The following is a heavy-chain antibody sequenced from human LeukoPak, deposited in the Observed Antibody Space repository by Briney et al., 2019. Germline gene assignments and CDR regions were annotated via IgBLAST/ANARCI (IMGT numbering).Heavy chain of an antibody. J-gene: IGHJ4*02. CDR3: ARDAGAAAGPEYYFDY. CDR2: INHSGNS. Sequence: PSQTLSLTYAVYGGSLRGYYWSWIRQSPGKGLEWIGEINHSGNSKYNPSLKRRVTISLDTYKTQFSLKVSSVTAADTAAYYCARDAGAAAGPEYYFDYWGRGTLVTVSS. D-gene: IGHD6-13*01. CDR1: GGSLRGYY. V-gene: IGHV4-34*01.